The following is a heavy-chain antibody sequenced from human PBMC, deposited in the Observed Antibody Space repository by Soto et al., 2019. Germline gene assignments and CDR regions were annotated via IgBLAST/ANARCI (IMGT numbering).Heavy chain of an antibody. CDR3: ARARGKGYYSDY. CDR1: GFTFSSYA. D-gene: IGHD1-1*01. CDR2: MSYDGSEK. V-gene: IGHV3-30*03. Sequence: GGSLRLSCEASGFTFSSYALPWVRQAPGKGLEWVAVMSYDGSEKYFADSVKGRVIISTDNSKNTLYLEMNSLRVEDTALYYCARARGKGYYSDYWGQGTQVTVSS. J-gene: IGHJ4*02.